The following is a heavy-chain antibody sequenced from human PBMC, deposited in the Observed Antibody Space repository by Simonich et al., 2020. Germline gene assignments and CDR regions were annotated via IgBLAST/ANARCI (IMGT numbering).Heavy chain of an antibody. Sequence: QVQLVQSGAEVKKPGASVKVSCKASGYTFTGYYMHWVRQAPGQGLEWMGWINLKRGGTNNDQKFQGRVTMTRDTSITPAYMELSRLRSDDTAVYYCARVRFEAFDIWGQGTMVTVSS. V-gene: IGHV1-2*02. CDR2: INLKRGGT. CDR3: ARVRFEAFDI. CDR1: GYTFTGYY. J-gene: IGHJ3*02.